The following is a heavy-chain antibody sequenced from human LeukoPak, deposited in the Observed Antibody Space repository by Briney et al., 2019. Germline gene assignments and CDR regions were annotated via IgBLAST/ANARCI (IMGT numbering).Heavy chain of an antibody. D-gene: IGHD3-3*01. V-gene: IGHV3-30*18. Sequence: GGSLRLSCAASGFTFSSYGMHWVLQAPGKGLEWVAVISYDGSNKYYADSVKGRFTISRDNSKNTLYLQMNSLRAEDTAVYYCAKDYDFWTGYSFDYWRQGTLVTVSS. CDR2: ISYDGSNK. CDR3: AKDYDFWTGYSFDY. J-gene: IGHJ4*02. CDR1: GFTFSSYG.